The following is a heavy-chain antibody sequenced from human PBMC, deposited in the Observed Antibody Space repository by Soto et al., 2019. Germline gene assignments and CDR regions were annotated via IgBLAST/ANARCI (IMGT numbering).Heavy chain of an antibody. CDR2: ITYDGSNQ. D-gene: IGHD1-26*01. J-gene: IGHJ3*02. CDR3: ARLFGGYSGSHADEFDI. V-gene: IGHV3-30-3*01. CDR1: GFSFSRFA. Sequence: QVQLVESGGDVVQPGRSLRLSCAGSGFSFSRFAIHWVRQAPGTGLEWVAVITYDGSNQYYADSVKGRFTVSRDNSRSTVYLQMNNLRSEDTAISYCARLFGGYSGSHADEFDIWGQGTMVPVSS.